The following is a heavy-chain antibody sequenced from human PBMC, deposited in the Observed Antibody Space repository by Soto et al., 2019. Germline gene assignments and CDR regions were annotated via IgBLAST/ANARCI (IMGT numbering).Heavy chain of an antibody. CDR1: GGSISSGGYY. D-gene: IGHD6-6*01. CDR2: IYYSGST. Sequence: LSLTCTVSGGSISSGGYYWSWIRQHPGKGLEWIGYIYYSGSTYYNPSLKSRVTISVDTSKNQFSLKLSSVTAADTAVYYCARRMLSSSSDAFDIWGQGTMVTVSS. J-gene: IGHJ3*02. V-gene: IGHV4-31*03. CDR3: ARRMLSSSSDAFDI.